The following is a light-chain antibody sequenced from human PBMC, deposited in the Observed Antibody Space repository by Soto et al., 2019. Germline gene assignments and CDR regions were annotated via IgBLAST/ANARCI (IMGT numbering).Light chain of an antibody. CDR1: PGISNY. CDR3: QQSYSSPPT. J-gene: IGKJ1*01. V-gene: IGKV1-39*01. Sequence: QISESPPFGSASFRDRVTTTSRASPGISNYLAWYQQKPWKLPNLVIFAASSLQSGVPSRFSGSRSGPDFTLTISSLQPEDFATYYCQQSYSSPPTFGQVKKV. CDR2: AAS.